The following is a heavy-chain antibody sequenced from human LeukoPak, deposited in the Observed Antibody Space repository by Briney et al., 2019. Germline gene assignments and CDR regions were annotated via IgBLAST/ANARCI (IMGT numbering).Heavy chain of an antibody. Sequence: GGSLRLSCATSGFTFTHSWMSWVRQAPGEGLEWVANIKQDGSEKYYVDSVEGRFTISRDNAKNSVSLQMNSLRGEDTAVYYCVRALGSSSADYWGQGTLVTVSS. CDR3: VRALGSSSADY. CDR2: IKQDGSEK. V-gene: IGHV3-7*01. CDR1: GFTFTHSW. J-gene: IGHJ4*02. D-gene: IGHD6-6*01.